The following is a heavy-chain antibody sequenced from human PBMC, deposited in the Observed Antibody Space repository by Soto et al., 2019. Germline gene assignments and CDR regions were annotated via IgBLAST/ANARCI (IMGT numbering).Heavy chain of an antibody. V-gene: IGHV3-74*01. J-gene: IGHJ6*02. CDR3: ARLRDGYCSGGSCYSGLYYYYGMDV. CDR2: INSDGSST. D-gene: IGHD2-15*01. CDR1: GFTCSSYW. Sequence: GGSLRLSCAASGFTCSSYWMHWVHQAPGKGLVWVSRINSDGSSTSYADSVKGRFTISRDNAKNTLYLQMNSLRAEDTAVYYCARLRDGYCSGGSCYSGLYYYYGMDVWGQGTTVTVSS.